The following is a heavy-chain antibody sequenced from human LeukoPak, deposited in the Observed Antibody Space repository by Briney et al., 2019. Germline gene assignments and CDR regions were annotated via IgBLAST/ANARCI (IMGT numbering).Heavy chain of an antibody. J-gene: IGHJ4*02. CDR2: IYYSGST. V-gene: IGHV4-61*01. D-gene: IGHD3-10*01. CDR1: GGSISSGSYY. Sequence: PSETLSLTCTVSGGSISSGSYYWSWIRQPPGKGLEWIGYIYYSGSTNYNPSLKSRVTISVDTSKNQFSLKLSSVTAADTAVYYCARMVWWFGVDYWGQGTLVTVSS. CDR3: ARMVWWFGVDY.